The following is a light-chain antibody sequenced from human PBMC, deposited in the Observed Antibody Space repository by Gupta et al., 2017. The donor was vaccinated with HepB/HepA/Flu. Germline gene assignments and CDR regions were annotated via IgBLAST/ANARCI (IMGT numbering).Light chain of an antibody. J-gene: IGLJ3*02. CDR1: SNDVGTYNS. CDR2: DVS. Sequence: QSALPHPASVSGSPGQSITISCTGTSNDVGTYNSVSWYQQYPGKAPKLIIYDVSYRPSGVSSRFSGSRSGSTASLTISGLQAEDEADYHCCSYTGSSTGGVFGGGTKLTVL. CDR3: CSYTGSSTGGV. V-gene: IGLV2-14*01.